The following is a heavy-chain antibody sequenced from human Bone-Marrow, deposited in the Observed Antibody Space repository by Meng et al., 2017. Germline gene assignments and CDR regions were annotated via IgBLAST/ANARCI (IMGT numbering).Heavy chain of an antibody. CDR2: INEDGSTT. D-gene: IGHD3-16*01. V-gene: IGHV3-74*01. CDR3: GRDLGGIFAY. CDR1: GFTFSSYE. J-gene: IGHJ4*02. Sequence: GESLKISCAASGFTFSSYEMNWVRQDPGKGLVWVSRINEDGSTTTYADSVKGRFTISRDNAKNTLYLQMNTLRDEDTAVYYCGRDLGGIFAYWGQGTLVTVSS.